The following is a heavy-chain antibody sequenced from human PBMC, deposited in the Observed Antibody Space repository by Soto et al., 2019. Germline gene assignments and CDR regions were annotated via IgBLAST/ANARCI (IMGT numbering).Heavy chain of an antibody. CDR2: IYSGGST. Sequence: GGSLRLSCAASGFTVSSNYMSWVRQAPGKGLEWVSVIYSGGSTYYADSVKGRFTISRDNAKKSLDLQINSLRAEDTAVYYCAREKKHQSLGGRFGMDVWGQGTTVTVSS. CDR3: AREKKHQSLGGRFGMDV. J-gene: IGHJ6*02. CDR1: GFTVSSNY. V-gene: IGHV3-53*01. D-gene: IGHD2-2*01.